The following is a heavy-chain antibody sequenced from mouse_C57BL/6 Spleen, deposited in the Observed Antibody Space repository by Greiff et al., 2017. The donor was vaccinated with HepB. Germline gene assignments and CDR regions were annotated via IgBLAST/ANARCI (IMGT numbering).Heavy chain of an antibody. CDR1: GYAFSSYW. D-gene: IGHD2-13*01. CDR2: IYPGDGDT. J-gene: IGHJ4*01. CDR3: ARLETTYAMDY. Sequence: VQLQQSGAELVKPGASVKISCKASGYAFSSYWMNWVKQRPGKGLEWIGQIYPGDGDTNYNGKFKGKATLTADKSSSTAYMQLSSLTSEDSAVYFCARLETTYAMDYWGQGTSVTVSS. V-gene: IGHV1-80*01.